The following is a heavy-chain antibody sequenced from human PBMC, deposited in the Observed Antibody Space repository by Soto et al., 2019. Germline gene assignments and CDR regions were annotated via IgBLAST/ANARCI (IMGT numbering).Heavy chain of an antibody. J-gene: IGHJ4*02. CDR1: GFTFSIHW. Sequence: PGGSLRLSCAASGFTFSIHWMHWVRQAPGKGLEWVSTISGSDGKTFYADSVKGRFSISRDTSQNTLYLQMNSLRADDTAIYYCARWSYLDYWGQGTRVTVSS. D-gene: IGHD3-3*01. CDR3: ARWSYLDY. V-gene: IGHV3-23*01. CDR2: ISGSDGKT.